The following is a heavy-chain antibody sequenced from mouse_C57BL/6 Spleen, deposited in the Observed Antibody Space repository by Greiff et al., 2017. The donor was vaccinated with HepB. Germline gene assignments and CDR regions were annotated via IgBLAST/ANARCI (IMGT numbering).Heavy chain of an antibody. V-gene: IGHV1-15*01. CDR3: LIPAWFAY. CDR1: GYTFTDYE. D-gene: IGHD1-2*01. J-gene: IGHJ3*01. CDR2: IDPETGGT. Sequence: QVQLKESGAELVRPGASVTLSCKASGYTFTDYEMHWVKQTPVHGLEWIGAIDPETGGTAYNQKFKGKAILTADTSSSTAYMEIRSLTSEDSAGYYSLIPAWFAYWGQGTLVTVSA.